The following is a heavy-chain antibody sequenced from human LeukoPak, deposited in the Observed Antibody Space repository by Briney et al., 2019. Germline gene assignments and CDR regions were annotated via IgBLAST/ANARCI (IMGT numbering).Heavy chain of an antibody. V-gene: IGHV3-23*01. J-gene: IGHJ4*02. CDR2: ITGGGSGI. D-gene: IGHD3-9*01. CDR3: AKWGDYDVLTGYYVSDY. Sequence: GGSLRLSCAASGFTFCNYAMSWVRQAPGKGLEWVSAITGGGSGIYYADSMKSRFTISRDNSKNTLYLQINSLRAEDTAVYYCAKWGDYDVLTGYYVSDYWGQGTLVTVSS. CDR1: GFTFCNYA.